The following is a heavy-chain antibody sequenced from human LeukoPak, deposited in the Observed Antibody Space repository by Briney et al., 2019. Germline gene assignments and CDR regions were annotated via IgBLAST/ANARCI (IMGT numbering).Heavy chain of an antibody. Sequence: ASVTVSFKASGYTFTSYGISWVRQAPGRGLEWMGWISSYNGDTNYAQKLQGRVTMTTDTSTSTAYMELRSLRSDDTAVYYCARGGPAPHRITLIVVASSTDAFDIWGQGTMVTVSS. V-gene: IGHV1-18*01. CDR1: GYTFTSYG. CDR3: ARGGPAPHRITLIVVASSTDAFDI. CDR2: ISSYNGDT. J-gene: IGHJ3*02. D-gene: IGHD3-22*01.